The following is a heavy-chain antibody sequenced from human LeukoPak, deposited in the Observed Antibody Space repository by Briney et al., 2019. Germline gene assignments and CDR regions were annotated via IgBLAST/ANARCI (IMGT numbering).Heavy chain of an antibody. D-gene: IGHD1-26*01. CDR3: AKDNVKWDLLALFDH. CDR1: EFTFSRCA. Sequence: GGSLRLSCAASEFTFSRCAMHWVRKAPGKGLEWLAIISYDGTKTYYADSVKGRFTISRDNSKNILYLQMNSPRTEDTGLYYCAKDNVKWDLLALFDHWGQGAHVIVS. CDR2: ISYDGTKT. J-gene: IGHJ4*02. V-gene: IGHV3-30*18.